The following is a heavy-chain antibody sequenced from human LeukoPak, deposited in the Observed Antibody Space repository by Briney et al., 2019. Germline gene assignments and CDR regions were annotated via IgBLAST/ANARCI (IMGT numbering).Heavy chain of an antibody. J-gene: IGHJ4*02. CDR2: IYTSGST. D-gene: IGHD6-13*01. Sequence: SGTLSLTCTVSGGSISSGSYYWSWIRQPAGKGLEWIGRIYTSGSTNYNPSLKSRVTISVDTSKNQFSLKLSSVTAADTAVYYCARDRDSNPFDYWGQGTLVTVSS. CDR3: ARDRDSNPFDY. CDR1: GGSISSGSYY. V-gene: IGHV4-61*02.